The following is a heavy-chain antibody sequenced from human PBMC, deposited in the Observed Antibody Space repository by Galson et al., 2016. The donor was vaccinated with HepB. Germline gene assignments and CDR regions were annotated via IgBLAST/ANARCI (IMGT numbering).Heavy chain of an antibody. CDR1: GFTFSNYA. CDR2: IRPNSERT. V-gene: IGHV3-23*01. Sequence: SLRLSCAASGFTFSNYAITWVRQAPGKGLEWVSAIRPNSERTYYTNSVKGRFTISRDNFKNTVYLQMNSLRAEDTAVYYCAREVGGSGWYSVDYWGQGTLVTVSS. CDR3: AREVGGSGWYSVDY. D-gene: IGHD6-19*01. J-gene: IGHJ4*02.